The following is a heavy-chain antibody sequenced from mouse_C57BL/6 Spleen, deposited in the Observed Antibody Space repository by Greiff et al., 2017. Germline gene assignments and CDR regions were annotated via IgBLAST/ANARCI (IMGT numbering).Heavy chain of an antibody. CDR1: GYSITSGYY. J-gene: IGHJ1*03. Sequence: EVKLMESGPGLVKPSQSLSLTCSVTGYSITSGYYWNWIRQFPGNKLEWMGYISYDGSNNYNPSLKNRISITRDTSKNQFFLKLNSVTTEDTATYYCARAPLLLRGYFDVWGTGTTVTVSS. D-gene: IGHD1-1*01. CDR3: ARAPLLLRGYFDV. V-gene: IGHV3-6*01. CDR2: ISYDGSN.